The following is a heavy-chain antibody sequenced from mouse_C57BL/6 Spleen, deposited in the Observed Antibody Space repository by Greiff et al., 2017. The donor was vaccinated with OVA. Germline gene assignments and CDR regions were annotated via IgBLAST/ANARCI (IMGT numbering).Heavy chain of an antibody. V-gene: IGHV1-61*01. CDR1: GYTFTSYW. Sequence: QVQLQQPGAELVRPGSSVKLSCKASGYTFTSYWMDWVKQRPGQGLEWIGNIYPSDSETHYNQKFKDKATLTVDKSSSTAYMQLSSLTSEDSAVYYCARSDSSFYCWGQGTTLTVSS. J-gene: IGHJ2*01. CDR3: ARSDSSFYC. CDR2: IYPSDSET.